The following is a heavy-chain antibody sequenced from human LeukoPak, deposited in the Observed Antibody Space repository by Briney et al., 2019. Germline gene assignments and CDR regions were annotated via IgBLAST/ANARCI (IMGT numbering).Heavy chain of an antibody. CDR1: GDSVSRSDSY. CDR2: IYYSGRT. D-gene: IGHD3-22*01. Sequence: SETLSLTCTVFGDSVSRSDSYWDWIRQPPGKRLEWIGTIYYSGRTYYSPSLKSRVTISVDTSNNQFSLNLSSVTAADTALYFCARRRYYDSTGYLNWGQGTLVTFSS. J-gene: IGHJ1*01. V-gene: IGHV4-39*01. CDR3: ARRRYYDSTGYLN.